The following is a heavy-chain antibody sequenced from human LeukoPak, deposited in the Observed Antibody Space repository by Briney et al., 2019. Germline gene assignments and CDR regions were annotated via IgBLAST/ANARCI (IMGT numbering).Heavy chain of an antibody. J-gene: IGHJ6*02. CDR3: ARDARTTVTTGLLDPDLYYGMDV. CDR2: FSAYNGNT. D-gene: IGHD4-17*01. Sequence: ASVKVSCKASGYTFTSYGISWVRQAPGQGLEWMGWFSAYNGNTNYAQKLQGRVTMTTDTSTSTAYMELRSLRSDDTAVYYCARDARTTVTTGLLDPDLYYGMDVWGQGTTVTVSS. CDR1: GYTFTSYG. V-gene: IGHV1-18*01.